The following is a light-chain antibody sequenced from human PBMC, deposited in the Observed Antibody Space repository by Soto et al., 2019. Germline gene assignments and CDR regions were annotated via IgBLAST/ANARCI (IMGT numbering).Light chain of an antibody. CDR3: SSYTITSTVV. CDR2: EVS. V-gene: IGLV2-14*01. CDR1: SSDVGAYNY. J-gene: IGLJ2*01. Sequence: QSALTQPASVSGSPGQSITISCTGTSSDVGAYNYVSWYQQHPGKAPKLMISEVSNRPSGVSNRFSGSKSGNTASLTISGLQAEGEADYFCSSYTITSTVVFGGGTKLTVL.